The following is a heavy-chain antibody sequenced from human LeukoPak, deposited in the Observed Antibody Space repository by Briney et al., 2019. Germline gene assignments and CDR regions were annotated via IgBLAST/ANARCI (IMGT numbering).Heavy chain of an antibody. D-gene: IGHD3-22*01. CDR2: INHNGST. J-gene: IGHJ4*02. Sequence: SETLSLTCAAYGGSFSGYYWSWIRQPPGKGLEWIGEINHNGSTNYNPSLKSRVTISVDTSKNQFSLKLSSVTAADTAVYYCARSYYDSSGYYYQFWYFDYWGQGTLVTVSS. CDR1: GGSFSGYY. CDR3: ARSYYDSSGYYYQFWYFDY. V-gene: IGHV4-34*01.